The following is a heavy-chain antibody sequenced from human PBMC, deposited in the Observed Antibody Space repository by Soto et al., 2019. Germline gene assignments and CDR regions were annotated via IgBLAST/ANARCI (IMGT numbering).Heavy chain of an antibody. CDR3: AKGIEVATTRGYYGMDV. D-gene: IGHD5-12*01. Sequence: LRIGGASCRYIVISYAMSVILKTQGKGLEWVSAISGRGGSTYYADSVKGRFTISRDNSKNTLYLQMNSLRAEDTAVYYCAKGIEVATTRGYYGMDVWRQGTTVTVSS. CDR2: ISGRGGST. V-gene: IGHV3-23*01. CDR1: RYIVISYA. J-gene: IGHJ6*02.